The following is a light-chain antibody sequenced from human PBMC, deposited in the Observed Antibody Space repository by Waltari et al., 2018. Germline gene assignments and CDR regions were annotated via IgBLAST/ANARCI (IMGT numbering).Light chain of an antibody. CDR1: SLRSYY. Sequence: SSELTQDPAVSVALGQTVRITCQGDSLRSYYASWYQQKPGPAPVLVIYGKNNRPSGIPDRFSGSSSGNTASLTITGAQAEDEADYYCNSRDSSGNPNYVFGTGTKVTVL. V-gene: IGLV3-19*01. J-gene: IGLJ1*01. CDR2: GKN. CDR3: NSRDSSGNPNYV.